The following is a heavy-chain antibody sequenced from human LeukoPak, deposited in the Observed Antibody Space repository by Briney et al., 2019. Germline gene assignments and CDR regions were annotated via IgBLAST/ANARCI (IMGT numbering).Heavy chain of an antibody. Sequence: GGSLRLSCAASGFTFRNYVIHWVRQAPGKGLEWVAVTSSDLNVKLYADSVKGRFTISRDNSRSTLYLQMNSLRPEDTAIYYCAREGYYGSGSPPSLYFDYWGQGTLVAVSS. CDR2: TSSDLNVK. CDR3: AREGYYGSGSPPSLYFDY. V-gene: IGHV3-30-3*01. J-gene: IGHJ4*02. D-gene: IGHD3-10*01. CDR1: GFTFRNYV.